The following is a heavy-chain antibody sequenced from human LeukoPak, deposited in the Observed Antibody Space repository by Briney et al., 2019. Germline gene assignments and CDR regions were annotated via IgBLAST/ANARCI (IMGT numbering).Heavy chain of an antibody. Sequence: ASVKVSCQVSGYTLTELSMHWVRQAPGKGLEWMGGFDPEDGETIYAQKFQGRVTMTEDTSTDTAYMELSSLRSEDTAVYYCARIGKTPYDDYYYGMDVWGQGTTVTVSS. CDR1: GYTLTELS. CDR3: ARIGKTPYDDYYYGMDV. CDR2: FDPEDGET. V-gene: IGHV1-24*01. D-gene: IGHD2/OR15-2a*01. J-gene: IGHJ6*02.